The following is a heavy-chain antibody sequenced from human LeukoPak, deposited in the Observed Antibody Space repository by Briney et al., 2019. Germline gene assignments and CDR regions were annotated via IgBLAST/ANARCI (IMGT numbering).Heavy chain of an antibody. CDR1: GGSISSGDYY. Sequence: PQTLSLTCTVSGGSISSGDYYWSWIRQPPGKGLEWIGYIYYSGSTYYNPSLKRRVTISVDTSKNQFSLKLSSVTAADTAVYYCARRQTTVTFSFDYWGQGTLVTVSS. V-gene: IGHV4-30-4*01. CDR3: ARRQTTVTFSFDY. J-gene: IGHJ4*02. D-gene: IGHD4-17*01. CDR2: IYYSGST.